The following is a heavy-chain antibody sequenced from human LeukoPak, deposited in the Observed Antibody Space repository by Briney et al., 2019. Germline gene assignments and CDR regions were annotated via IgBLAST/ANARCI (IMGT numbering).Heavy chain of an antibody. J-gene: IGHJ3*02. Sequence: SETLSLTCTVSGGSISSGDYYWSWIRQPPGKVLMWIGYICYSGNTYYNPYIKSSITISADTSKNQFSLKLSSVTAADTAVYYCARDQGYYDFWSGYSHGAFDIWGQGTMVTVSS. CDR3: ARDQGYYDFWSGYSHGAFDI. V-gene: IGHV4-30-4*08. D-gene: IGHD3-3*01. CDR1: GGSISSGDYY. CDR2: ICYSGNT.